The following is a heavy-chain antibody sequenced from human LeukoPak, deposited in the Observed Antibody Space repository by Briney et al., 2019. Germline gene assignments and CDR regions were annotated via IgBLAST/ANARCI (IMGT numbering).Heavy chain of an antibody. J-gene: IGHJ4*02. CDR2: IIPIFGTA. Sequence: SVKVSCKASGGTFSSYAISWVRQAPGQGLEWMGGIIPIFGTANYAQNFQGRVTMTTDTSTSTAYMELRSLRSDDTAVYYCARGRYCSSTSCSPSFYFDFWGQGTLVTVSS. CDR1: GGTFSSYA. D-gene: IGHD2-2*01. CDR3: ARGRYCSSTSCSPSFYFDF. V-gene: IGHV1-69*05.